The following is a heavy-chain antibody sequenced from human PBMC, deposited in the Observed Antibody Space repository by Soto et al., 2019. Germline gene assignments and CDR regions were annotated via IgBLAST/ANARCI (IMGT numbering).Heavy chain of an antibody. CDR1: GFTFISNE. CDR3: ARGYTGGWSRGGYFDY. V-gene: IGHV3-48*03. Sequence: PGGSLRLSCAASGFTFISNEMNWVRQAPGKGLEWISYISSSGSTKYYADSVKGRFTISRDNAKNSLFLQMNSLTVEDGAVYYCARGYTGGWSRGGYFDYWGQGALVTVSS. D-gene: IGHD6-19*01. J-gene: IGHJ4*02. CDR2: ISSSGSTK.